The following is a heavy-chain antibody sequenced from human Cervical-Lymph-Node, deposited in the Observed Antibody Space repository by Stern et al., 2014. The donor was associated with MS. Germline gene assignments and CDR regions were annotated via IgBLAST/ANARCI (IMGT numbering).Heavy chain of an antibody. V-gene: IGHV3-48*02. J-gene: IGHJ4*02. CDR1: GFTFSSYS. CDR3: ASPDGYNYSGSRGNY. CDR2: ISSSSSTI. Sequence: VQLVESGGGLVQPGGSLRLSCAASGFTFSSYSMNWVRQAPGKGLEWVSYISSSSSTIYYADSVKGRFTISRDNAKNSLYLQMNSLRDEDTAVYYCASPDGYNYSGSRGNYWGQGTLVTVSS. D-gene: IGHD5-24*01.